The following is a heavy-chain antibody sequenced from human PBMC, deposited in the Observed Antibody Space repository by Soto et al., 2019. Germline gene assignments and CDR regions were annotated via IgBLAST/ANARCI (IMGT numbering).Heavy chain of an antibody. V-gene: IGHV3-48*02. CDR3: ARVIWSGHLTSDL. CDR1: GFTFSSNS. J-gene: IGHJ5*02. Sequence: EVQVVESGGGLVQPGGSLRLSCAASGFTFSSNSMNWVRQAPGKGLEWISYISSSSSTIYADSVKGRFTISRGNAKNSLYLQRNSLRDEGTAVYYCARVIWSGHLTSDLWGQGTLVNVSS. CDR2: ISSSSSTI. D-gene: IGHD3-3*01.